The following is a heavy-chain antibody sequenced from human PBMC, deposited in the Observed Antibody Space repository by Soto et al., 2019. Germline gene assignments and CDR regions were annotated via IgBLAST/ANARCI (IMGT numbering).Heavy chain of an antibody. D-gene: IGHD4-17*01. J-gene: IGHJ6*02. Sequence: QVQLVQSGAEVKKPGASVKVSCKASGYTFTSYGISWVRQAPGQGLEWMGWISAYNGNTNYAQKLQGRVTMTTDTSTSTAYMELRSLRSDDTAVYYCARDHDYGDYVEDPKGDYYGMDVWGQGTTVTVSS. CDR2: ISAYNGNT. CDR1: GYTFTSYG. V-gene: IGHV1-18*01. CDR3: ARDHDYGDYVEDPKGDYYGMDV.